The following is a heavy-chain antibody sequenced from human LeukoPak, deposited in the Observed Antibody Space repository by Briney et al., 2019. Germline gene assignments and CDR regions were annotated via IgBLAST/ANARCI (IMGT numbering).Heavy chain of an antibody. D-gene: IGHD4-17*01. J-gene: IGHJ6*02. Sequence: GGSLRLSCAASGFTFSSYAMDWVRQAPGKGLEWVAVISYDGSNKYYADSVKGRFTISRDNSKNTLYLQMNSLRAEDTAVYYCAREATVTYGMDVWGQGTTVTVSS. CDR2: ISYDGSNK. CDR3: AREATVTYGMDV. V-gene: IGHV3-30-3*01. CDR1: GFTFSSYA.